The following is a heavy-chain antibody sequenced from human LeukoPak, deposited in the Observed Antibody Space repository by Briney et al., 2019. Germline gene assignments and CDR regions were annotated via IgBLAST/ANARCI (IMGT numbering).Heavy chain of an antibody. Sequence: GGSLRLSCAASGFTFSSSAMSWVRQVPGKGLEWVSGISASGGSTYYADSVKGRFTISRDNSKNTLYLQMNSLRAEDTAVYYCARDRVDTAMEYYYYYGMDVWGQGTTVTVSS. D-gene: IGHD5-18*01. V-gene: IGHV3-23*01. J-gene: IGHJ6*02. CDR1: GFTFSSSA. CDR2: ISASGGST. CDR3: ARDRVDTAMEYYYYYGMDV.